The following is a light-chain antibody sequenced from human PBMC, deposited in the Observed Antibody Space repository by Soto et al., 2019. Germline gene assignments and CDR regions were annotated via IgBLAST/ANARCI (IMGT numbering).Light chain of an antibody. J-gene: IGLJ3*02. Sequence: QSALTQPASVSGSPGQSITISCTGTSSDVGRYNYVSWYQQHPGKVPKLMISEVNKRPSGVSNRFSGSKFGNTASLTISGLHAEDEADYYCSSYTTTYSVVFGAGTKVTVL. V-gene: IGLV2-14*01. CDR3: SSYTTTYSVV. CDR1: SSDVGRYNY. CDR2: EVN.